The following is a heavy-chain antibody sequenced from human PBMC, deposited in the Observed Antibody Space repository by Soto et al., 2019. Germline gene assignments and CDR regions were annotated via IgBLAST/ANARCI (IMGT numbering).Heavy chain of an antibody. CDR1: GFTFSSYG. Sequence: GGSLRLSCAASGFTFSSYGMHWVRQAPGKGLEWVAVISYDGSNKYYADSVKGRFTISRDNSKNTLYLQMNSLRAEDTAVYYCAKDGASGVAAAGTTTFDYWGQGTLVTVSS. V-gene: IGHV3-30*18. D-gene: IGHD6-13*01. CDR2: ISYDGSNK. J-gene: IGHJ4*02. CDR3: AKDGASGVAAAGTTTFDY.